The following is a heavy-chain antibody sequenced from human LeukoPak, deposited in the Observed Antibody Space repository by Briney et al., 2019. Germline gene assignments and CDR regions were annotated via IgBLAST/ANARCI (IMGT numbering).Heavy chain of an antibody. CDR3: ARQDTVVTPGHFDY. CDR1: GGSISSSSYY. CDR2: IYYSGST. D-gene: IGHD4-23*01. V-gene: IGHV4-39*01. J-gene: IGHJ4*02. Sequence: PSETLSLTCTVSGGSISSSSYYWGWIRQPPGKGLEWIGSIYYSGSTYYNPSLKSRVTISVDTSKNQFSLKLSSVTAADTAVYYCARQDTVVTPGHFDYWGQGTLVTVSS.